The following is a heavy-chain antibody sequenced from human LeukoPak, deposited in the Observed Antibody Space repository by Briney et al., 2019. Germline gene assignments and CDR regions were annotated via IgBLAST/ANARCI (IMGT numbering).Heavy chain of an antibody. D-gene: IGHD2-2*01. CDR3: ANHLACGSTSCPPFDY. CDR2: ISPGGGTT. J-gene: IGHJ4*02. V-gene: IGHV3-23*01. Sequence: GGSLRLSCAVSGFAFGGEAMSWVRQSPARGLEWVASISPGGGTTYYADYVKGRFTISRDNSKNSLFVQMNSLRAEDTAVYFCANHLACGSTSCPPFDYWGQGTLVTVSS. CDR1: GFAFGGEA.